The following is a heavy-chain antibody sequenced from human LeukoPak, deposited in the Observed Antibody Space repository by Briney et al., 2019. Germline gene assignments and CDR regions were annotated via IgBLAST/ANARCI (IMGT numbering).Heavy chain of an antibody. J-gene: IGHJ4*02. D-gene: IGHD3-10*01. CDR2: INHIGYT. CDR3: TRMGTGHDY. CDR1: GVSFNDFY. V-gene: IGHV4-34*01. Sequence: TLSLTCAVSGVSFNDFYWSWVRQTPGKGLEWIGEINHIGYTNDSPSLKSRVTISIDTSRNQFSLNLRSVAAADTGFYYCTRMGTGHDYWGQGTLVAVSS.